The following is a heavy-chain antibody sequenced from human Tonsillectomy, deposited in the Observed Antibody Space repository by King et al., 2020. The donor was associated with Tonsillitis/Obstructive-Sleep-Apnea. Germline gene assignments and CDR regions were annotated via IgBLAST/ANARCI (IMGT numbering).Heavy chain of an antibody. D-gene: IGHD5-24*01. CDR2: IGGSGGST. V-gene: IGHV3-23*04. J-gene: IGHJ4*02. CDR1: GFTFSSYA. CDR3: AKDLERWLQSGVYFDY. Sequence: VQLVESGGGLVQPGGSLRLSCAASGFTFSSYAMSWVRQAPGKGLEGVSAIGGSGGSTYYADTVKGRFTISRDNSKNTLYLQMNGQRAEDTAVYYCAKDLERWLQSGVYFDYWGQGTLVTVSS.